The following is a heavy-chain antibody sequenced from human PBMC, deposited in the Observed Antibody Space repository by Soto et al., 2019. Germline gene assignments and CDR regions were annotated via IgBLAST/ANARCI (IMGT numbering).Heavy chain of an antibody. CDR1: GDSISNPIYY. CDR2: IFYSGSA. CDR3: AGRTSLTRVEIFSGGLSGYNWVDP. J-gene: IGHJ5*01. D-gene: IGHD3-3*01. Sequence: QLQLQESGPGLVKPSETLSLTCSDSGDSISNPIYYWAWIRQPPGKGLEWIGSIFYSGSAYYNPSLKSRVTMSVDTSQNQFSLKLSSVTAADTAVYYCAGRTSLTRVEIFSGGLSGYNWVDPWGRGTLVTVSS. V-gene: IGHV4-39*01.